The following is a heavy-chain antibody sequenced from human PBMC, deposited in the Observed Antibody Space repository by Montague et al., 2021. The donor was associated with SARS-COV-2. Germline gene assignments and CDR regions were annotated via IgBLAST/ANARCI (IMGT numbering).Heavy chain of an antibody. D-gene: IGHD3-16*01. V-gene: IGHV4-4*02. CDR3: ARGGTYHYGMDV. Sequence: SETLSLTCAVSDGSISSPNWWNWVRQPPGKGLEWIREIYYTGNTNYNPSLKSRVTILIDKSKNHFSLQLSSVTAADTAVYYCARGGTYHYGMDVWGQGTTVAVSS. CDR2: IYYTGNT. CDR1: DGSISSPNW. J-gene: IGHJ6*02.